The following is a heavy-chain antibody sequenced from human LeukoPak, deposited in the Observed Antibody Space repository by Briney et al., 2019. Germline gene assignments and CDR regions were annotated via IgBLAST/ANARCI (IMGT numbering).Heavy chain of an antibody. CDR2: INSDGSST. D-gene: IGHD6-19*01. CDR1: GFTFSSYW. Sequence: PGGSLRLSCAASGFTFSSYWMHWVRQAPGKGLVWVSRINSDGSSTSYADSVKGRFTISRDNAKNTLYLQMNSLRADDTAVYYCAKDAVTALAGYYYYMDVWGKGTMVTVSS. CDR3: AKDAVTALAGYYYYMDV. J-gene: IGHJ6*03. V-gene: IGHV3-74*01.